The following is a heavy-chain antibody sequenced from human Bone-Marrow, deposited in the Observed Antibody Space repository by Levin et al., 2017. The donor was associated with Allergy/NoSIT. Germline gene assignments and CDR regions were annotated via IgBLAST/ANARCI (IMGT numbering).Heavy chain of an antibody. CDR3: AKYITVTGTPLFDY. CDR1: GFTFSTYA. D-gene: IGHD6-19*01. J-gene: IGHJ4*02. V-gene: IGHV3-23*01. Sequence: PGGSLRLSCAASGFTFSTYAMAWVRQAPGKGLEWVSTLSDTGGSTWYADFVKGRFTISRDNSKNTMYLQMNSLRADDTAVYYCAKYITVTGTPLFDYWGQGTLVSVSS. CDR2: LSDTGGST.